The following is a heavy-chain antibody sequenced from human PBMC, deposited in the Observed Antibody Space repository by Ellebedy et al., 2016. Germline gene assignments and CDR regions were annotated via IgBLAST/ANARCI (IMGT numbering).Heavy chain of an antibody. CDR3: AKDRKDHDY. Sequence: GESLKISXAASGFTFSSYAMSWVRQAPGKGLGWVSAISGSGGSTYYADSVKGRFTISRDNSKNTLYLQMNSLRAEDTAVYYCAKDRKDHDYWGQGTLVTVSS. CDR1: GFTFSSYA. J-gene: IGHJ4*02. D-gene: IGHD1-14*01. CDR2: ISGSGGST. V-gene: IGHV3-23*01.